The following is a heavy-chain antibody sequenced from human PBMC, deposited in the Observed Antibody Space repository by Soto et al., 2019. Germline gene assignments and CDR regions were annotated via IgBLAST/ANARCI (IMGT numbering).Heavy chain of an antibody. CDR1: GFTFSNYA. CDR2: VSSDGSCQ. CDR3: AGEAFDS. V-gene: IGHV3-30-3*01. Sequence: QVQLVESGGGVVQPGRSLRLSCAASGFTFSNYALHWVRQAPGKGLEWVAVVSSDGSCQYCAVSVKGRFTISRDNSKNTLYLQMNSLRTDDTDLYYCAGEAFDSWGQGTLVTVSS. J-gene: IGHJ4*02.